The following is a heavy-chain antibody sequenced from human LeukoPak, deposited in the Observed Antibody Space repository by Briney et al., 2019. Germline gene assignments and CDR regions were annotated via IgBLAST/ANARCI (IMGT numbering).Heavy chain of an antibody. V-gene: IGHV1-2*02. Sequence: ASVTVSCKASGYTFTGYYMHWVRQAPGQGLEWMGWINPNSGGTNYAQTFQGRVTITRDTSISTAYMELSRLRSDDTAVYYCARKPSRGWFEMFDPWGQGTLVTVSS. CDR3: ARKPSRGWFEMFDP. CDR2: INPNSGGT. CDR1: GYTFTGYY. D-gene: IGHD3-10*01. J-gene: IGHJ5*02.